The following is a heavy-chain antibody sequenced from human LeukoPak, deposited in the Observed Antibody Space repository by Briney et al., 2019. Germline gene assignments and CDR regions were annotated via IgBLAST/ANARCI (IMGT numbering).Heavy chain of an antibody. J-gene: IGHJ3*02. CDR1: GYTFTGYY. V-gene: IGHV1-2*02. D-gene: IGHD3-10*01. Sequence: ASVKVSCKASGYTFTGYYMHWVRQAPGQGLEWMGWINPNSGGTNYAQKFQGRVTMTRDTSISTAYMELSRLRSDDTAVYYCARHLWFGELVDAFDIWGQGTMVTVSS. CDR3: ARHLWFGELVDAFDI. CDR2: INPNSGGT.